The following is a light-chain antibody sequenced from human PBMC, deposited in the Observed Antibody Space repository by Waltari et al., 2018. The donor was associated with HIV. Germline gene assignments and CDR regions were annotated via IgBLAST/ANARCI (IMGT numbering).Light chain of an antibody. Sequence: QSVLTQPPSASGTPGQRVTISCSGSSSNIGSNTAKRYQQLPGAAPNLLIYNNNQRPSTVPDRFSGSKSGTSASLAISGLQSEDEADYYCAAWDDSLKGPVFGGGTKLTVL. J-gene: IGLJ2*01. V-gene: IGLV1-44*01. CDR2: NNN. CDR1: SSNIGSNT. CDR3: AAWDDSLKGPV.